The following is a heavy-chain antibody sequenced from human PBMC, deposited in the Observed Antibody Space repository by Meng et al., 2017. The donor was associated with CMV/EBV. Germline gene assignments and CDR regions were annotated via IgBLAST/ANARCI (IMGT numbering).Heavy chain of an antibody. Sequence: GGSLRLSCAASGFTFSSYAMHWVRQAPGKGLEWAAVISYDGSNKYYADSVKGRFTISRDNSKNTLYLQMNSLRAEDTAVYYCAREQSPGDWFGVGYYYYGMDVWGQGTTVTVSS. D-gene: IGHD3-3*01. J-gene: IGHJ6*02. CDR3: AREQSPGDWFGVGYYYYGMDV. CDR1: GFTFSSYA. V-gene: IGHV3-30*04. CDR2: ISYDGSNK.